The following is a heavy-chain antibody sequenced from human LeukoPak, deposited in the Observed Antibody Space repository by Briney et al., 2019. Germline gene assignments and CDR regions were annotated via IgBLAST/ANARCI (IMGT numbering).Heavy chain of an antibody. V-gene: IGHV3-23*01. CDR3: AKDYLEYYYGSGSLSAFDI. J-gene: IGHJ3*02. CDR2: ISCSGGST. CDR1: GFTFSSYA. Sequence: GGSLRLSCAASGFTFSSYAMSWVRQAPGKGLEGVSAISCSGGSTYYADSVKGRFTISRDNSKNTLYLQMNSLRAEDTAVYYCAKDYLEYYYGSGSLSAFDIWGQGTMVTVSS. D-gene: IGHD3-10*01.